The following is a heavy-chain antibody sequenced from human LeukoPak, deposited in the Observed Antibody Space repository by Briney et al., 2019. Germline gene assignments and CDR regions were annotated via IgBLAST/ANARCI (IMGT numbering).Heavy chain of an antibody. V-gene: IGHV1-8*01. J-gene: IGHJ4*02. CDR1: GYTFTSYD. CDR2: MNPNSGNT. D-gene: IGHD2/OR15-2a*01. Sequence: ASVKVSCKASGYTFTSYDINWVRQATGQGLEWMGWMNPNSGNTGYAQKFQGRVTMTRNTSISTAYMELSSLRSEDTAVYYCAAAPSQYLLLVDIWGQGTVVTVSS. CDR3: AAAPSQYLLLVDI.